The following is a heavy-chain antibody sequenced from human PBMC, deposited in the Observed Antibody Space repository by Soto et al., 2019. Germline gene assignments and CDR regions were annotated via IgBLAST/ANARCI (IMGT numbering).Heavy chain of an antibody. Sequence: ASVKVSFKASGYTFSSYAMHWVRQAPGQRLEWMGWINAGYGNTKSSQKFQDRVTISRDTSASAAYMELTSLRSEDTAVYYCARDTGDGTFDFWGQGTLVTVSS. CDR2: INAGYGNT. CDR1: GYTFSSYA. CDR3: ARDTGDGTFDF. V-gene: IGHV1-3*01. D-gene: IGHD7-27*01. J-gene: IGHJ4*02.